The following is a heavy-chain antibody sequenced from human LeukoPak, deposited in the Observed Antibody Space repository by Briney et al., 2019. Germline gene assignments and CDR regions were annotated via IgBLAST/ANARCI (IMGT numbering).Heavy chain of an antibody. CDR1: GFTFDDYA. V-gene: IGHV3-9*01. CDR2: ISWNSGSI. CDR3: AKGSAYEVGGTLAPNWFDP. D-gene: IGHD3-16*01. Sequence: GGSLGLSCAASGFTFDDYAMHWVRQAPGKGLEWVSGISWNSGSIGYADSVKGRFTISRDNAKNSLYLQMNSLSAEDTALYYCAKGSAYEVGGTLAPNWFDPWGQGTLVTVSP. J-gene: IGHJ5*02.